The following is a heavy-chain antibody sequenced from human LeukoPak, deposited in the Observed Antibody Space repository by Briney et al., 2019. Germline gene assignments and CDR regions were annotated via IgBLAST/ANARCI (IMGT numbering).Heavy chain of an antibody. V-gene: IGHV4-4*07. J-gene: IGHJ4*02. CDR2: IYPNGTT. Sequence: SETLSLTCTVSGGSISTNYWSWIRQPAEKGLEWIGRIYPNGTTDYNPSLKSRLTMSIDTSGKQFSLQLTSVTAADPSVYYCASGSSSWGLQPKYYFDYWGQGALVTVSS. CDR1: GGSISTNY. CDR3: ASGSSSWGLQPKYYFDY. D-gene: IGHD6-13*01.